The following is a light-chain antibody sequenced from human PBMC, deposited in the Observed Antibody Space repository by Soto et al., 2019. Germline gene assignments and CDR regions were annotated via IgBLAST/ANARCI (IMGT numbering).Light chain of an antibody. Sequence: DIQMTQSPSPLSASVGDRVTITCRASQSISSYLNWYQQKPGKAPKLLLYAASSLQSGVPSRFSGSGSGTDFTLTISSLQPEDFATYYCQQSLSNLITFGQGTRLEIK. CDR1: QSISSY. J-gene: IGKJ5*01. CDR2: AAS. V-gene: IGKV1-39*01. CDR3: QQSLSNLIT.